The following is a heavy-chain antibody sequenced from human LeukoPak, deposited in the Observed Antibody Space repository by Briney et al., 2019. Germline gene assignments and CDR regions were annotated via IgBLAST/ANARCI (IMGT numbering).Heavy chain of an antibody. CDR3: AKAVDLATISVDI. J-gene: IGHJ3*02. D-gene: IGHD5-24*01. CDR2: ISGSGVYT. V-gene: IGHV3-23*01. Sequence: GGSLRLSCAASGFTFDSYGMNRVRQAPGKGLEWVSGISGSGVYTYYADSVKGRFTISRDNSKNTLYLLMNSLRVDDTAVYYCAKAVDLATISVDIWGQGTMVTVSS. CDR1: GFTFDSYG.